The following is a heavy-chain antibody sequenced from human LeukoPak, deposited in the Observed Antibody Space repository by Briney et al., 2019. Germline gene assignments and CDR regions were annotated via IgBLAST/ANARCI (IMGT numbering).Heavy chain of an antibody. J-gene: IGHJ5*02. Sequence: SETLSLTCTVSGGSISSYYWSWIRQPAGKGLEWIGRIYTSGSTNYNPSLKSRVTMSVDTSKNQFSLKLSSVTAADTAVYYCARDRYCSSTSCYTGGNWFDPWGQGTLVTVSS. D-gene: IGHD2-2*02. CDR3: ARDRYCSSTSCYTGGNWFDP. CDR1: GGSISSYY. V-gene: IGHV4-4*07. CDR2: IYTSGST.